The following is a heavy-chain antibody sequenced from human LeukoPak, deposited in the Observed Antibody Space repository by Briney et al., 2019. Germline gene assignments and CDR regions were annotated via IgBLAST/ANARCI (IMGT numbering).Heavy chain of an antibody. V-gene: IGHV1-69*05. CDR3: AAPLKYSSSSSSYYYYMDV. CDR2: IIPIFGTA. CDR1: GGTFSSYA. J-gene: IGHJ6*03. D-gene: IGHD6-6*01. Sequence: GASVKVSCKASGGTFSSYAISWVRQAPGQGLEWMGGIIPIFGTANYAQKFQGRVTITTDESTSTAYMELSSLRSEDTPVYYCAAPLKYSSSSSSYYYYMDVWGKGTTVTVSS.